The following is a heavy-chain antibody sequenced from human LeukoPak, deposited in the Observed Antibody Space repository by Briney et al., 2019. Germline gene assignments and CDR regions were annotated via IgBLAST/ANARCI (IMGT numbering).Heavy chain of an antibody. V-gene: IGHV4-30-2*01. Sequence: SETLSLTCTVSGGSVSSGSYYWSWIRQPPGKGLEWIGYIYHSGSTYYNPSLKSRVTISVDRSKNQFSLELSSVTAADTAVYYCARVGYSSSSGDNWFDPWGQGTLVTVSS. CDR3: ARVGYSSSSGDNWFDP. J-gene: IGHJ5*02. CDR1: GGSVSSGSYY. CDR2: IYHSGST. D-gene: IGHD6-6*01.